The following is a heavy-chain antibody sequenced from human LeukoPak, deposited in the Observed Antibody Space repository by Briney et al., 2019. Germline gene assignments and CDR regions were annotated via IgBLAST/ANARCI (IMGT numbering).Heavy chain of an antibody. D-gene: IGHD5-12*01. J-gene: IGHJ4*02. CDR1: GFTFNSNY. Sequence: PGGSLRLSCAASGFTFNSNYMSWVRQAPGKGLEWVSVIYSGGSTYYAASLKSRFTISKDNSKNTLYLQMNSLTAEYNAVYYCARSMDCGYDVWGQGTLVTVS. V-gene: IGHV3-66*01. CDR3: ARSMDCGYDV. CDR2: IYSGGST.